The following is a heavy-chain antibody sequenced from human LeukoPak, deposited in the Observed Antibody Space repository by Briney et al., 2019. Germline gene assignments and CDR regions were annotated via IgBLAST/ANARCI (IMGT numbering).Heavy chain of an antibody. CDR3: ARHLLWFGELSGGFDY. D-gene: IGHD3-10*01. J-gene: IGHJ4*02. CDR1: RFTFSGYG. Sequence: GGTLRLSCAASRFTFSGYGMSWVRQAPGKGLEWVSGISSSGGSTYYADSVKGRFTISRDNSRNTLYLQMNSLRAEDTAVYYCARHLLWFGELSGGFDYWGQGTLVTVSS. V-gene: IGHV3-23*01. CDR2: ISSSGGST.